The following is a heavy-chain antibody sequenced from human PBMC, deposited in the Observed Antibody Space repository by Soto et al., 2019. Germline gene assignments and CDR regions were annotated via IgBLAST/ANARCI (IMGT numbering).Heavy chain of an antibody. D-gene: IGHD3-10*01. J-gene: IGHJ4*02. V-gene: IGHV1-8*01. CDR2: MNPNSGNT. CDR1: GYTFTSYD. Sequence: GASVKVSCKASGYTFTSYDINWVRQATGQGLEWMGWMNPNSGNTGYAQKFQGRVTMTRNTSISTAYMELSSLRSEDTAVYYCARGFLPRGFSIITMVRGVIRSFLGYWGQGTLVTVSS. CDR3: ARGFLPRGFSIITMVRGVIRSFLGY.